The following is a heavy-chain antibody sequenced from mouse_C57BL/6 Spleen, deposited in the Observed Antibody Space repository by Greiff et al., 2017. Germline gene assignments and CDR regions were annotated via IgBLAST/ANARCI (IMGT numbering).Heavy chain of an antibody. CDR3: AFITTVVAPRETY. CDR1: GFNIKNTY. D-gene: IGHD1-1*01. CDR2: IEPANGNT. Sequence: EVKLQQSVAELVRPGASVKLSCTASGFNIKNTYMHWVKQRPEQGLEWIGMIEPANGNTKYAPKFQGKATITADTSSNPAFLQLSSLTSEDTAIYYCAFITTVVAPRETYWGQGTLVTVSA. J-gene: IGHJ3*01. V-gene: IGHV14-3*01.